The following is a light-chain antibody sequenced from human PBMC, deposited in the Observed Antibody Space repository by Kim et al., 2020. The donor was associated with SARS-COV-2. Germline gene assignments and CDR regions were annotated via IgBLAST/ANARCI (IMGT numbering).Light chain of an antibody. CDR2: DVS. V-gene: IGKV3-11*01. CDR1: QSVSSY. J-gene: IGKJ2*01. CDR3: QHRSNWPLYT. Sequence: LSPGERATLSCRASQSVSSYLAWYQQKPGQAPRLLIYDVSNRATGIPARFSGRGSGTDFTLTISSLEPEDFAVYYCQHRSNWPLYTFGQGTKLEI.